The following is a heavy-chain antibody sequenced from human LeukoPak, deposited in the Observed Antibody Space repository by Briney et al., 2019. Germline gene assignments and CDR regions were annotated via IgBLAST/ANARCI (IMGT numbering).Heavy chain of an antibody. Sequence: ASLKVSCKASGYTFTGYYMHWVRQAPGQGLEWMGWINPNSGGTNYAQKFQGRVTMTRDTSISTAYMELSRLRSDDTAVYYCARDPSIVGATGSDYWGQGTLVTVSS. D-gene: IGHD1-26*01. CDR1: GYTFTGYY. CDR3: ARDPSIVGATGSDY. V-gene: IGHV1-2*02. CDR2: INPNSGGT. J-gene: IGHJ4*02.